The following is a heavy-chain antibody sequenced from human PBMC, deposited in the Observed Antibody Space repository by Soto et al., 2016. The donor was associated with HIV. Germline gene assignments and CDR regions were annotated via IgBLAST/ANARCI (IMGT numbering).Heavy chain of an antibody. J-gene: IGHJ3*02. Sequence: QVQLVQSGTEVKKPGSSVKVSCTASGGTFNSYALSWVRQAPGQGLEWMGVITPMFDTTNYAQNFQGRVTITADESTSTAYMELNSLTFDDTAVYYCARGSVLSAFDIWGQGTLVIVSS. V-gene: IGHV1-69*13. CDR1: GGTFNSYA. CDR3: ARGSVLSAFDI. CDR2: ITPMFDTT.